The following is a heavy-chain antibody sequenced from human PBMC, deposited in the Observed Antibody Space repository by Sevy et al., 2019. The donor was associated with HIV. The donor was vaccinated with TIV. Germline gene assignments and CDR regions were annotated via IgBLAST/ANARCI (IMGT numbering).Heavy chain of an antibody. J-gene: IGHJ4*02. D-gene: IGHD1-26*01. CDR3: ARDAPVGVLGY. CDR1: GGTFSSYA. V-gene: IGHV1-69*13. CDR2: IIPIFGTA. Sequence: ASLKVSCKASGGTFSSYAISWVRQAPGQGLEWMGGIIPIFGTANYAQKFQGRVTITADESTSTAYMELSSLRSEDTAVYYCARDAPVGVLGYWGQGTLVTVSS.